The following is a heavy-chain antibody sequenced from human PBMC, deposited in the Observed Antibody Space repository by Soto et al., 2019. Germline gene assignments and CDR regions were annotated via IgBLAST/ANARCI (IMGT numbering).Heavy chain of an antibody. CDR2: ISNDSSNE. CDR3: ARDRGYSSSEFDY. V-gene: IGHV3-30*03. J-gene: IGHJ4*02. D-gene: IGHD6-13*01. Sequence: GGSLRLSCAVSGFTFRSYGMHWVRQAPGKGLEWVSGISNDSSNEDYADSVKGRFTISRDNAKNSLYLQMNSLRDEDTAVYYCARDRGYSSSEFDYWGQGTLVTVSS. CDR1: GFTFRSYG.